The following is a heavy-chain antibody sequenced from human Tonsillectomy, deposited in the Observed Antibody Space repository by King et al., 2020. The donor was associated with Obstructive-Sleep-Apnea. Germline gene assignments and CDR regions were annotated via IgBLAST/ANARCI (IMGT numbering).Heavy chain of an antibody. CDR2: IRFSSSSL. J-gene: IGHJ4*02. Sequence: VQLVESGGGLVQPGGSLRLSCVASGFTFSSYSMNWVRQAPGKGLEWVSYIRFSSSSLHSADSMKGRFSISRDNAKNSLYLQMHSLRVEDTAVYYCVGGGDLNYWGQGTLVTVSS. D-gene: IGHD2-21*02. CDR1: GFTFSSYS. V-gene: IGHV3-48*04. CDR3: VGGGDLNY.